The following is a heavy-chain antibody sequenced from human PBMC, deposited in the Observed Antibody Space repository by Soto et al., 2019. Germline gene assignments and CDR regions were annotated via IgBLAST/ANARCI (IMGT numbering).Heavy chain of an antibody. CDR1: GFTFSSYA. CDR3: SKDDSYYYDSSGYYSEYFQH. V-gene: IGHV3-23*01. J-gene: IGHJ1*01. CDR2: TSGSGGST. D-gene: IGHD3-22*01. Sequence: GGSLRLSCAVSGFTFSSYAMSWVRQAPGKGLERVSATSGSGGSTYYADSVKGRFTISRDNSKNRLYLQMKSLRAEDTAVYYFSKDDSYYYDSSGYYSEYFQHWGQGTLVTVSS.